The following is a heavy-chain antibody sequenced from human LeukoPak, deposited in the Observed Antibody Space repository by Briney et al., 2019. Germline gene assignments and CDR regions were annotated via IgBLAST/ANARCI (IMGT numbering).Heavy chain of an antibody. D-gene: IGHD6-19*01. CDR1: GDSISSYY. CDR2: IYYSGST. CDR3: ARDRGSSGWYYFDY. J-gene: IGHJ4*02. V-gene: IGHV4-59*01. Sequence: SETLSLTCTVSGDSISSYYWSWIRQPPGKGLEWIGYIYYSGSTKYNPSLKSRVTISVDTSKNQFSLKLSSVTAADTAVYYCARDRGSSGWYYFDYWGQGTLVSVSS.